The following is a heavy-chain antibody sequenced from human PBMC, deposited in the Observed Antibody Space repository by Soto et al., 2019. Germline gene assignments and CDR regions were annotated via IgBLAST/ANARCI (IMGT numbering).Heavy chain of an antibody. D-gene: IGHD6-19*01. CDR2: IYYTGST. CDR1: GGSFNSYY. Sequence: SETLSLTCTVSGGSFNSYYWAWIRQAPGKGLESIGYIYYTGSTNYNPSLKSRVTISVDTSKKQISLRLTSVTAADTAVYFCARDSAGYTSDWSANDSYDIWGQGTMVTVSS. J-gene: IGHJ3*02. V-gene: IGHV4-59*01. CDR3: ARDSAGYTSDWSANDSYDI.